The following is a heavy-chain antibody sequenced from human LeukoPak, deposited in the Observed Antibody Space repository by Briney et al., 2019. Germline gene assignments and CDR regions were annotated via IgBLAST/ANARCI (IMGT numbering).Heavy chain of an antibody. CDR1: GFTFSSYG. D-gene: IGHD4-17*01. J-gene: IGHJ6*02. CDR3: AKVGYGDLLYYYYGMDV. CDR2: ISYDGSNK. Sequence: GGSLRLSYAASGFTFSSYGMHWVRQAPGKGLEWVAVISYDGSNKYYGDSVKGRFTISRDNSKNTLYLQMNSLRAEDTAVYYCAKVGYGDLLYYYYGMDVWGQGTTVTVSS. V-gene: IGHV3-30*18.